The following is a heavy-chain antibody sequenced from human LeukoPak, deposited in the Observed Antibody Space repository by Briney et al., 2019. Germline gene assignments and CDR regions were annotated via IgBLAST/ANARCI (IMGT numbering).Heavy chain of an antibody. CDR2: ISAYNGHT. CDR1: GYTFTSYA. D-gene: IGHD6-6*01. Sequence: ASVKVSCKASGYTFTSYAINWVRQAPGQGLEWMGWISAYNGHTNYAQNLQGRVTMTTVTSTNTAYMELRSLRSDDTAVYYCARGMGSSSSDYWGQGTLVTVSS. V-gene: IGHV1-18*01. CDR3: ARGMGSSSSDY. J-gene: IGHJ4*02.